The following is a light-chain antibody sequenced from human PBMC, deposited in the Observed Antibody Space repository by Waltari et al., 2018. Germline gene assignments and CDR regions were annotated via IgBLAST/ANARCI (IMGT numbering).Light chain of an antibody. CDR2: SNN. CDR3: AAWDDSLNGWV. V-gene: IGLV1-44*01. CDR1: SPTIGSNT. Sequence: QSVLTQPPSASGTPGQRVTISCSGSSPTIGSNTVHWYQQLPGTAPKLLIYSNNQRPSGVPDRFSGSKSGTSASLAISGLQSEDEADYYCAAWDDSLNGWVFGGGTKLTVL. J-gene: IGLJ3*02.